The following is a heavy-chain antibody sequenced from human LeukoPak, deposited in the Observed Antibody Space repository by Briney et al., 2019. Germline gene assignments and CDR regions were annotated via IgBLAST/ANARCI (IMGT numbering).Heavy chain of an antibody. CDR3: TRSRQLDS. J-gene: IGHJ4*02. CDR2: SRSKTYGGAT. CDR1: GFTFGDYT. D-gene: IGHD2-2*01. V-gene: IGHV3-49*04. Sequence: GRSLRLSCTASGFTFGDYTMSWVRQAPGKGLEWVGCSRSKTYGGATEYAASVKGRFTISRDDSESIAYLQMNSLNTEDTAVYCCTRSRQLDSWGQGTLVTVSS.